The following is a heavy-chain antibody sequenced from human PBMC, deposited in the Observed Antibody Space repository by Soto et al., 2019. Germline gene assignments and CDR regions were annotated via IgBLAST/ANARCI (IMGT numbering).Heavy chain of an antibody. CDR1: GYTFTSYG. CDR2: ISAYNGNT. Sequence: QVQLVQSGAEVKKPGASVKVSCKASGYTFTSYGISWVRQAPGQGLEWMGWISAYNGNTNYAQKLQGRVTMTTDTTTSTAYMELRSLSSDDTAVYYCARDIVVVPAAKVFYMDVWGKGTTVTVSS. V-gene: IGHV1-18*01. J-gene: IGHJ6*03. D-gene: IGHD2-2*01. CDR3: ARDIVVVPAAKVFYMDV.